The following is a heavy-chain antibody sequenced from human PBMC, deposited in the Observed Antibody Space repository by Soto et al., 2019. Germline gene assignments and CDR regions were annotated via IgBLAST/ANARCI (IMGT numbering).Heavy chain of an antibody. CDR1: GYTFTSYY. CDR2: INPSGGST. CDR3: AREETIFGVVIMDGMDV. Sequence: GASVKVSCKASGYTFTSYYMHWVRQAPGQGLEWMGIINPSGGSTSYAQKFQGRVTMTRDTSTSTVYMELSSLRSEDTAVYYCAREETIFGVVIMDGMDVWGQGTTVTVSS. V-gene: IGHV1-46*01. D-gene: IGHD3-3*01. J-gene: IGHJ6*02.